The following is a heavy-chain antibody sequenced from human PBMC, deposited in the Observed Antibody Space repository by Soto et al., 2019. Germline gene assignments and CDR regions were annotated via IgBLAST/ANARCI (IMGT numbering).Heavy chain of an antibody. CDR1: GGSISSGDY. V-gene: IGHV4-30-4*01. CDR2: IYASGST. J-gene: IGHJ4*02. CDR3: ARRQNFFDY. Sequence: QVQLQESGPGLVKPSQTLSLTCTVSGGSISSGDYWSWIRQPPGEGLEWIGYIYASGSTYYNPSLKSRSTISVDTSKNQVSLKLSSVTAADTAVYYCARRQNFFDYWGQGTLVTVSS.